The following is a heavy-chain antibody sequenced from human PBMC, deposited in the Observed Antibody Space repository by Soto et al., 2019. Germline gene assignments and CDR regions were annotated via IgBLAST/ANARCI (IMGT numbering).Heavy chain of an antibody. J-gene: IGHJ4*02. CDR1: CGSIISYY. V-gene: IGHV4-59*01. CDR2: IYYSGST. CDR3: ARGGVDTAMVFDY. Sequence: SETLSLTCTVSCGSIISYYWSWIRQPPGKGLEWIGYIYYSGSTNYNPSLKSRVTISVDTSKNQFSLKLSSVTAADTAVYYCARGGVDTAMVFDYWGQGTLVTVPQ. D-gene: IGHD5-18*01.